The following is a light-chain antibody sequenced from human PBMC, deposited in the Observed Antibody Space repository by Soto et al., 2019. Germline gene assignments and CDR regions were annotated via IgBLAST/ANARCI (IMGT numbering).Light chain of an antibody. J-gene: IGLJ1*01. CDR1: STDVGAYTY. CDR3: ISYASSGLYV. CDR2: EVS. V-gene: IGLV2-14*01. Sequence: QSALTQPASVSGSPGQSISISCTGTSTDVGAYTYVSWYQHHPGKAPKVIIFEVSHRPSGVSDRFSGSKSGSMASLTISGLQAHDQADYYCISYASSGLYVFGTGTKVTVL.